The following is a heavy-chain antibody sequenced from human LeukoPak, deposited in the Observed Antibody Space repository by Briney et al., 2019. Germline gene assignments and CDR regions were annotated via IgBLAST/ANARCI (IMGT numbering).Heavy chain of an antibody. J-gene: IGHJ4*02. CDR1: GFTFSNHG. D-gene: IGHD6-19*01. V-gene: IGHV3-30*02. CDR3: ARFSSHIAVAGTGY. CDR2: IQFDGSRK. Sequence: GGSLRLSCAASGFTFSNHGMHWVRQAPHKGLEWVAFIQFDGSRKDYADSVKGRFTITRDNSKNTLYLQMNSLKTEDTAVYYCARFSSHIAVAGTGYWGQGTLVTVSS.